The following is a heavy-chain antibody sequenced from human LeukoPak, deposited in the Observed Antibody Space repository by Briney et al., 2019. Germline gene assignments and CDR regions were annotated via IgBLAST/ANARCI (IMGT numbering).Heavy chain of an antibody. Sequence: RASVEVSCKASGGTFSSYTISWVRQAPGQGLEWMGRIIPILGIANYAQKFQGRVTITTDESTSTAYMELSSLRSEDTAVYYCAREKIGTVAGFDYWGQGTLVTVSS. V-gene: IGHV1-69*16. CDR2: IIPILGIA. CDR3: AREKIGTVAGFDY. CDR1: GGTFSSYT. D-gene: IGHD6-19*01. J-gene: IGHJ4*02.